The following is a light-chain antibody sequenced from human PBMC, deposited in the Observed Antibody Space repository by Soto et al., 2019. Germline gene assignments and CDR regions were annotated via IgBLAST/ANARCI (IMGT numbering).Light chain of an antibody. CDR3: QQYGGSPFT. CDR2: GTF. Sequence: EIVLTQSPGTLSLSPGERATLSCRASQSVTSTYLGWYQQKPGQAPRLLIYGTFYRATGIPDRFSGSGSGTDFTLTISRLEPEDFAVYYCQQYGGSPFTFGQGTKLEIK. CDR1: QSVTSTY. J-gene: IGKJ2*01. V-gene: IGKV3-20*01.